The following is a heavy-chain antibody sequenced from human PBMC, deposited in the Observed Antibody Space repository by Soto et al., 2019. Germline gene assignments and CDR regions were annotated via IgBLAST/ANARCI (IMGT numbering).Heavy chain of an antibody. CDR2: INAGNGNT. D-gene: IGHD3-22*01. CDR1: GYTFTSYG. CDR3: ARHPNDISAYYHHCYYGIAV. Sequence: ASVKVSCKACGYTFTSYGIHWVRQAPGQRLEWTGWINAGNGNTKYSEKFQGRVTITRDTSASTAYLELSSLRSEDTAVYYCARHPNDISAYYHHCYYGIAVWGPGTTGTLSS. J-gene: IGHJ6*02. V-gene: IGHV1-3*01.